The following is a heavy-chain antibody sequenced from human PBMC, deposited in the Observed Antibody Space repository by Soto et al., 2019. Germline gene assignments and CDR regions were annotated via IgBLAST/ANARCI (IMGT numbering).Heavy chain of an antibody. D-gene: IGHD2-15*01. CDR2: IYYSGST. Sequence: SETLSLTCTVSGSSISSGDYYWSWIRQPPGKGLEWIGYIYYSGSTYYSPSLKSRVTISVDTSKNQFSLKLSSVTAADTAVYFCARAKGDVVVVAATSECXDYWGQGTLVTVS. V-gene: IGHV4-30-4*01. CDR3: ARAKGDVVVVAATSECXDY. J-gene: IGHJ4*02. CDR1: GSSISSGDYY.